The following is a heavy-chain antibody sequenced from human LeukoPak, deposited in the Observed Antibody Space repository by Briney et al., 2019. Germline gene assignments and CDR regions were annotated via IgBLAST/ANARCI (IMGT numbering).Heavy chain of an antibody. CDR2: IDGDGSRT. CDR1: GFTFSTYW. J-gene: IGHJ3*02. V-gene: IGHV3-74*01. D-gene: IGHD2-8*01. Sequence: GGSLRLSCAASGFTFSTYWMHWVRQAPGKGLVWVSRIDGDGSRTNYADSVKGRFTVSRDNAKNTLYLQMNSLRAEDTAVYYCARFSPYCSNGVCYTAFDIWGQGTLVTVSS. CDR3: ARFSPYCSNGVCYTAFDI.